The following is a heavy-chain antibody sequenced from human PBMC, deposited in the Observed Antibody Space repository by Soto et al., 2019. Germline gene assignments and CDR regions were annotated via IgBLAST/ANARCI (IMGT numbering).Heavy chain of an antibody. CDR1: GFTFSSYG. CDR3: AKDGVGATTWDRRGRIDY. V-gene: IGHV3-30*18. D-gene: IGHD1-26*01. J-gene: IGHJ4*02. Sequence: QVQLVESGGGVVQPGRSLRLSCAASGFTFSSYGMHWVRQAPGKGLEWVAVISYDGSNKYYADSVKGRFTISRDNSKNTLYLQMNSLRAEDTAVYYCAKDGVGATTWDRRGRIDYWGQGTLVTVSS. CDR2: ISYDGSNK.